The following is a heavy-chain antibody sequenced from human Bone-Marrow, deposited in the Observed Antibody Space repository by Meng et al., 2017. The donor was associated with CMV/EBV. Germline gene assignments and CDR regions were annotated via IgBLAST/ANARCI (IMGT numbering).Heavy chain of an antibody. D-gene: IGHD2-2*01. CDR2: INPNSGGT. CDR1: TFTGYY. Sequence: TFTGYYMHWVRQAPGQGLEWMGWINPNSGGTNYAQKFQGRVTMTRDTSISTAYMELSRLRSDDTAVYYCARIPKKYCSSTSRYLGWDYWGQGTLVTVSS. V-gene: IGHV1-2*02. CDR3: ARIPKKYCSSTSRYLGWDY. J-gene: IGHJ4*02.